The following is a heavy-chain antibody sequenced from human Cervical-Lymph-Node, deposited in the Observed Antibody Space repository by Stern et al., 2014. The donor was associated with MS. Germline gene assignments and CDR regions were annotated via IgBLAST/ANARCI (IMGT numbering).Heavy chain of an antibody. D-gene: IGHD5-24*01. Sequence: EMQLVESGGTLVQPGGSLRLSCAASGSTANSNYMTWVPQAPGKGLEWVSIFYSGISTYYAESVKGRFSFSIDNSKNTLYLQMNNLRVEDTAMYYCTREMAARRLDPWGQGTLVIVSA. CDR3: TREMAARRLDP. V-gene: IGHV3-66*01. CDR1: GSTANSNY. J-gene: IGHJ5*02. CDR2: FYSGIST.